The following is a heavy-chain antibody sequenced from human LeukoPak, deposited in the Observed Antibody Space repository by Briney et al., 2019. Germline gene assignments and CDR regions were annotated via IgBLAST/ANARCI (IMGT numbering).Heavy chain of an antibody. CDR3: ARDLTYYDILTGSLNWFDP. Sequence: ASVKVSCKASGYTFTDYYMHWVQQAPGKGLEWMGRVDPEDGETIYAEKFQGRVTITRDTSASTAYMELSSLRSEDTAVYYCARDLTYYDILTGSLNWFDPWGQGTLVTVSS. J-gene: IGHJ5*02. D-gene: IGHD3-9*01. CDR1: GYTFTDYY. CDR2: VDPEDGET. V-gene: IGHV1-69-2*01.